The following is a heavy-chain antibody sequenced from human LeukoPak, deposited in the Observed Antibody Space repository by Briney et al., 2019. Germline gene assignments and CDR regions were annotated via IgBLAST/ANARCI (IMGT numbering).Heavy chain of an antibody. J-gene: IGHJ4*02. Sequence: PETLSLTCAVYGGSFSGYYWSWIRQPPGKGLEWIGEINHSGSTNYNPSLKSRVTISVDTSKNQFSLKLSSVTAADTAVYYCARASSRGYEDFDYWGQGTLVTVSS. V-gene: IGHV4-34*01. CDR3: ARASSRGYEDFDY. CDR2: INHSGST. CDR1: GGSFSGYY. D-gene: IGHD3-22*01.